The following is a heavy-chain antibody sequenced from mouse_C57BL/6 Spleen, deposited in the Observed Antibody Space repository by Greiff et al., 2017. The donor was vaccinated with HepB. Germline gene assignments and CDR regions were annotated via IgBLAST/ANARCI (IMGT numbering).Heavy chain of an antibody. CDR2: ISSGGDYI. J-gene: IGHJ4*01. D-gene: IGHD2-5*01. CDR1: GFTLGSYP. Sequence: EVKVVESGGGLVKPGGSLKLSCAASGFTLGSYPMSWVRKPPERRREWVAYISSGGDYIYYADTVKGRFTIARDNARNTLYLQMSSLKSEDTAMYYCTRGGDYYSNSYAMDYWGQGTSVTVSS. CDR3: TRGGDYYSNSYAMDY. V-gene: IGHV5-9-1*02.